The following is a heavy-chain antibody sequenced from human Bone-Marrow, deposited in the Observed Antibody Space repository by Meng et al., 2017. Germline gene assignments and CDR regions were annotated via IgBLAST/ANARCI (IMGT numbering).Heavy chain of an antibody. V-gene: IGHV4-38-2*02. CDR1: GYSISSGYY. J-gene: IGHJ4*02. CDR2: IYHSGST. Sequence: SETLSLTCTVSGYSISSGYYWGWIRQPPGKGLEWIGSIYHSGSTYYNPSLKSRVTISVDTSKNQFSLKLSSVTAADTAVYYCARFKRGYSGDDWPSGYFDYWGQGTLVTVSS. D-gene: IGHD5-12*01. CDR3: ARFKRGYSGDDWPSGYFDY.